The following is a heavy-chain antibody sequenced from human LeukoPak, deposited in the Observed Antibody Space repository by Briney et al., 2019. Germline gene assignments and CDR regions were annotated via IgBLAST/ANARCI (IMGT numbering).Heavy chain of an antibody. CDR3: ARVFGRYYDSSGHYYPGPNPGLDY. J-gene: IGHJ4*02. D-gene: IGHD3-22*01. Sequence: GASVKVSCKASGGTFSSYAISWVRQAPGQGLEWMGGIIPIFGTANYAQKFQGRVTITTDESTSTAYMELSSLRSEDTAVYYCARVFGRYYDSSGHYYPGPNPGLDYWGQGTLVTVSS. V-gene: IGHV1-69*05. CDR2: IIPIFGTA. CDR1: GGTFSSYA.